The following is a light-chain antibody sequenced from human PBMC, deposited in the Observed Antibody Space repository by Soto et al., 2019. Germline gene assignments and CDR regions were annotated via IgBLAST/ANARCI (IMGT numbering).Light chain of an antibody. V-gene: IGLV2-23*02. CDR1: SSVVGSYNL. Sequence: QSALTQPASVSGSPGQSITISCTGTSSVVGSYNLVSWYQQHPGKAPKLMIYEVSKRPSGVSNRFSGSKSGNTASLTISGLQAEDEADYYCCSYAGSSTYVFGTGTKVTV. CDR3: CSYAGSSTYV. J-gene: IGLJ1*01. CDR2: EVS.